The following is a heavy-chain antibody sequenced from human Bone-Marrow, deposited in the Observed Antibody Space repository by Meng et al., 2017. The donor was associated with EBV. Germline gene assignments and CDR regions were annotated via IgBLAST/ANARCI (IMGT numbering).Heavy chain of an antibody. V-gene: IGHV4-34*01. CDR1: GGSFSGYY. CDR2: INHSGST. D-gene: IGHD3-10*01. Sequence: QVQLQQWGAGLLKPSETLSLTCAVYGGSFSGYYWSWLRQPPGKGLEWIGEINHSGSTNYNPSLKSRVTISVDTSKNQFSLKLSSVTAADTAVYYCASLTTITMPGGAWFHPWGQGTLVTVSS. J-gene: IGHJ5*02. CDR3: ASLTTITMPGGAWFHP.